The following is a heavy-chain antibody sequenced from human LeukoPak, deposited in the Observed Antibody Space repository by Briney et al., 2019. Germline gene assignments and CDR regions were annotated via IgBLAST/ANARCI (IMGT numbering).Heavy chain of an antibody. CDR2: INPNSGGT. CDR1: GYTFTGYY. D-gene: IGHD3-3*01. CDR3: ARWDYYDFWSGYYPASYYYMDV. Sequence: GASVKVSCKASGYTFTGYYMHWVRQAPGQGLEWMGWINPNSGGTNYAQKFQGRVTMTRDTSISTAYMELSRLRSDDTAVYYCARWDYYDFWSGYYPASYYYMDVWGKGTTVTVSS. V-gene: IGHV1-2*02. J-gene: IGHJ6*03.